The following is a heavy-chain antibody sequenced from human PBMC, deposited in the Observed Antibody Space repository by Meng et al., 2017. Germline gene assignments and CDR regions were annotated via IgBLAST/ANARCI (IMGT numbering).Heavy chain of an antibody. D-gene: IGHD2-21*02. CDR2: IIPIFGTA. V-gene: IGHV1-69*01. J-gene: IGHJ5*02. CDR3: AREIAAAYCGGDCYL. Sequence: VRLVQSGAEVTKPGSSVKVSCNASGGTFSSYAISWVRQAPGQGLEWMGGIIPIFGTANYAQKFQGRVTITADESTSTAYMELSSLRSEDTAVYYCAREIAAAYCGGDCYLWGQGTLVTVSS. CDR1: GGTFSSYA.